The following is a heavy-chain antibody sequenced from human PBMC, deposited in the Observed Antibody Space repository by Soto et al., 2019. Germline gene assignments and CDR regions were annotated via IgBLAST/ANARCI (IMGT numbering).Heavy chain of an antibody. CDR2: INPSGTTT. CDR1: GYTFTSFY. V-gene: IGHV1-46*01. J-gene: IGHJ6*02. Sequence: QVQLVQSGAEVKKPGASVKVSCKASGYTFTSFYMHWVRQAPGQGLEWMGIINPSGTTTDYAQKLQGRVTMTRDTSTSTYYMELRSLTSEDTAVYYCAKPQIARHYYYGMEVWGQGTAVTVSS. CDR3: AKPQIARHYYYGMEV.